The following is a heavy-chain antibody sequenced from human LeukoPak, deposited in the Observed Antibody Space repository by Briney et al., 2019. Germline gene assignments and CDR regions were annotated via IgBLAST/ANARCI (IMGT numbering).Heavy chain of an antibody. CDR2: ISSSSSTI. V-gene: IGHV3-48*01. CDR3: AREGGNDAFDI. CDR1: GFTFSSYS. J-gene: IGHJ3*02. Sequence: GSLRLSCAASGFTFSSYSMNWVRQAPGKGLGWVSYISSSSSTIYYADSVKGRFTISRDNAKNSLYLQMNSLRAEDTAVYYCAREGGNDAFDIWGQGTMVTVSS.